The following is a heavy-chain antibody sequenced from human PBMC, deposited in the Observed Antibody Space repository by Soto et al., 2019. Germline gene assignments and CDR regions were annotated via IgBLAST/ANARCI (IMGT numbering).Heavy chain of an antibody. V-gene: IGHV4-59*01. D-gene: IGHD5-12*01. Sequence: PSETLSLTCTVSGGSIRSYYWTWIRQPPGKGLEWIGYIYYSGSTNYNPSLKSRVTISVDTSKNQFSLKLSSVTAADTALYYCARRDGEDGYKSYYYYGMDVWGQGTTVTVSS. CDR3: ARRDGEDGYKSYYYYGMDV. J-gene: IGHJ6*02. CDR2: IYYSGST. CDR1: GGSIRSYY.